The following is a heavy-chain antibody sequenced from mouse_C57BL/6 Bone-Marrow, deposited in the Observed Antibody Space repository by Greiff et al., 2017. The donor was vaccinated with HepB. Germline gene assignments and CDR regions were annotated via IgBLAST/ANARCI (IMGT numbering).Heavy chain of an antibody. Sequence: DVMLVESGGGLVKPGGSLKLSCAASGFTFSSYAMSWVRQTPEKRLEWVATISDGGSYTYYPDNVKGRFTISRDNAKNNLYLQMSHLKSEDTAMYYCARDRGWYSNYEAWFAYWGQGTLVTVSA. CDR3: ARDRGWYSNYEAWFAY. CDR1: GFTFSSYA. D-gene: IGHD2-5*01. CDR2: ISDGGSYT. J-gene: IGHJ3*01. V-gene: IGHV5-4*01.